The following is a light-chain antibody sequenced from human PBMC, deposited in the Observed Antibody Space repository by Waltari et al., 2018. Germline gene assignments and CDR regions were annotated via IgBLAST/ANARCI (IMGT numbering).Light chain of an antibody. CDR3: FSFVAANSVV. V-gene: IGLV2-23*01. J-gene: IGLJ1*01. CDR2: GAT. Sequence: QSALTQPASVSGSPGQSITLSCTGTSNDIGNYDLVSWYQQRPGEAPKLLMYGATKRPSWVSNRCSGSKSGKTASLTISGLQTEDEADYYCFSFVAANSVVFGPGTKVTVL. CDR1: SNDIGNYDL.